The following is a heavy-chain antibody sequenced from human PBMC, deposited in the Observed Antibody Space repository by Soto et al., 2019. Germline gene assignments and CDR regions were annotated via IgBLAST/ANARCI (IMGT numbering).Heavy chain of an antibody. D-gene: IGHD3-10*01. CDR3: ARLMHYYNSAGSSHSGFDI. J-gene: IGHJ3*02. V-gene: IGHV1-2*02. Sequence: GASVKVCCKASGYTFTDYFSHWVRHAPGQGLEWIGWINPYSGGADLSQKFQGRVTMTRDTSISTAYMEVSSLRSDDTAVFYCARLMHYYNSAGSSHSGFDIWGQGTLVTVSS. CDR1: GYTFTDYF. CDR2: INPYSGGA.